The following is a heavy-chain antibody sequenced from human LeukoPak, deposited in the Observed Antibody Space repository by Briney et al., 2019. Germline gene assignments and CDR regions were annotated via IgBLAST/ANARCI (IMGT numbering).Heavy chain of an antibody. CDR1: GFTFSSYG. J-gene: IGHJ4*02. D-gene: IGHD1-26*01. V-gene: IGHV3-30*03. Sequence: SGGSLRLSCAASGFTFSSYGMHWVRQAPGKGLEWVAVISYDGSNKYYADSVKGRFTISRDNAKNSLYLQMHSLRAEDTAVYYCARAPLSGNSYSGSYYPDYWGQGTLVTVSS. CDR3: ARAPLSGNSYSGSYYPDY. CDR2: ISYDGSNK.